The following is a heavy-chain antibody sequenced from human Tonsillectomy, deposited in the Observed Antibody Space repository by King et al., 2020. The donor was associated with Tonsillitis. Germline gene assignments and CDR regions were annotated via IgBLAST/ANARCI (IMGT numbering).Heavy chain of an antibody. CDR2: IYYSGST. D-gene: IGHD3-16*01. Sequence: QLQESGPGLVKASETLSLTCTVSGGSISNYYWSWIRQPPGKGLEWIGYIYYSGSTNYNPSLKSRVTISVDTSKNQVSLKLSSVTAADTAIYFCASKRGGSAYYYHYGMDVWGQGTTVTVSS. CDR1: GGSISNYY. V-gene: IGHV4-59*01. J-gene: IGHJ6*02. CDR3: ASKRGGSAYYYHYGMDV.